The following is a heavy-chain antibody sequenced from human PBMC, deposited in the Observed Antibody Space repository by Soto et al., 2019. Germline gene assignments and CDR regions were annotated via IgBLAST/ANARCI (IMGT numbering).Heavy chain of an antibody. CDR1: GYTFTSYG. V-gene: IGHV1-18*01. D-gene: IGHD3-10*01. J-gene: IGHJ5*02. Sequence: ASVKVSCKASGYTFTSYGISCVRQAPGQGLEWMGWISAYNGNTNYAQKLQGRVTMTTDTSTSTAYMELRSLRSDDTAVYYCARSPLWFGESEPGLDPWGQGTLVTVSS. CDR3: ARSPLWFGESEPGLDP. CDR2: ISAYNGNT.